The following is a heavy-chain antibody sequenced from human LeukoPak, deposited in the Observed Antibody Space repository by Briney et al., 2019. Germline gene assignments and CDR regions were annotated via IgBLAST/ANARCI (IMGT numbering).Heavy chain of an antibody. J-gene: IGHJ4*02. CDR2: ISSSSSTI. CDR3: ARGGITGTTCYFDY. V-gene: IGHV3-48*04. CDR1: GFTFSSYS. Sequence: GGSLRLSCAASGFTFSSYSMNWVRQAPGKGLEWVSYISSSSSTIYYADSVKGRFTISRDNAKNSLYLQMNSLRAEDTAVYYCARGGITGTTCYFDYWGQGTLVTVSS. D-gene: IGHD1-7*01.